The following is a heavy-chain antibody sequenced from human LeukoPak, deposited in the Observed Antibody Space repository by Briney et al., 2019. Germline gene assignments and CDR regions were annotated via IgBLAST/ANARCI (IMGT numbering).Heavy chain of an antibody. J-gene: IGHJ4*02. Sequence: GGSLRLSCAASGFTFSIYAIHWVRQAPGKGLEWVAFISSNGGSEYYADSVKGRFTISRDNSENTVYLQMNSLRAEDTAVYYCARDINSYFDYWGQGTLVTVSS. D-gene: IGHD2/OR15-2a*01. CDR3: ARDINSYFDY. CDR2: ISSNGGSE. V-gene: IGHV3-30-3*01. CDR1: GFTFSIYA.